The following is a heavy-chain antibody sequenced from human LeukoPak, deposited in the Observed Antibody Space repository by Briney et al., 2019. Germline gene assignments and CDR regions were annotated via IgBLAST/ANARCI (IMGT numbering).Heavy chain of an antibody. J-gene: IGHJ4*02. CDR2: IYTTGGS. D-gene: IGHD3-16*01. CDR3: ARDRWRLGGEFDY. Sequence: SETLSLTCTVSGASISSFYWNWIRQPADKGLEWIGRIYTTGGSDYNPSLRSRVTMSLDTSTNQFSLKLMSVTAADTAVYYCARDRWRLGGEFDYWGQGTLISVSS. V-gene: IGHV4-4*07. CDR1: GASISSFY.